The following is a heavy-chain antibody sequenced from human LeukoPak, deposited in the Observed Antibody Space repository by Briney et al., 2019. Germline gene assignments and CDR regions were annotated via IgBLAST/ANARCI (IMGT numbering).Heavy chain of an antibody. V-gene: IGHV1-2*02. CDR3: ARNLDCSGGSCYSFALQLFDY. Sequence: ASVKVSCKASGYTFTGYYMHWVRQAPGQGLEWMGWINPNSGGTSYAQKFQGRVTMTRDTSISTAYMELSRLRSDDTAVYYCARNLDCSGGSCYSFALQLFDYWGQGTLVTVSS. J-gene: IGHJ4*02. D-gene: IGHD2-15*01. CDR1: GYTFTGYY. CDR2: INPNSGGT.